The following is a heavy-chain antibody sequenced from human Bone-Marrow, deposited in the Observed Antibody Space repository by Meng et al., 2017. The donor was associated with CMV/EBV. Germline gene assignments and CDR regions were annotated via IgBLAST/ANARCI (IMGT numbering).Heavy chain of an antibody. CDR3: ASGVGPTIEGDY. Sequence: SLKISFAASGFTFSSYSMHWVRQAPGKGLEWVAVISYDGRNKYYPDSVKGRFTISRDNSKNTLYLQMNSLRADDTAVHYCASGVGPTIEGDYWGQGTLVTVSS. CDR2: ISYDGRNK. D-gene: IGHD1-26*01. V-gene: IGHV3-30*04. J-gene: IGHJ4*02. CDR1: GFTFSSYS.